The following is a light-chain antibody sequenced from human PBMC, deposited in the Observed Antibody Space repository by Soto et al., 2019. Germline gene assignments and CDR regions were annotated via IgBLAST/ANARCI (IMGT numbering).Light chain of an antibody. CDR1: QGVSSSY. Sequence: EIVLTQSPGTLSSSPGDRATLSCRASQGVSSSYLAWYQQKPGQPPRLLIYGASSRATGIPDRFSGSGSGTDFTLTITRLEPEDFAVYYCQHYRTSFGGGTKVEIK. J-gene: IGKJ4*01. CDR2: GAS. V-gene: IGKV3-20*01. CDR3: QHYRTS.